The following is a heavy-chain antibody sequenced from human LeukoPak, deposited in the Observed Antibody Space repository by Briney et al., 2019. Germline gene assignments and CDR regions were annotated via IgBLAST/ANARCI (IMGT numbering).Heavy chain of an antibody. Sequence: SVKVSCKASGGTFSSYGISWVRQAPGQGLEWMGGIIPIFGTANYAQKFQGRVTLTRSTSISTAYMELRSLTSEDTAVYYCARDYGGNSGWFDPWGQGTLVTVS. J-gene: IGHJ5*02. CDR2: IIPIFGTA. V-gene: IGHV1-69*05. CDR1: GGTFSSYG. CDR3: ARDYGGNSGWFDP. D-gene: IGHD4-23*01.